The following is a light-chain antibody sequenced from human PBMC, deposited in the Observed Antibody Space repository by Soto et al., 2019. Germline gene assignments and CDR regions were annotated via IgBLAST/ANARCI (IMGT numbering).Light chain of an antibody. CDR3: QQYTTSPFT. J-gene: IGKJ3*01. CDR1: QSVGSDY. CDR2: GAS. Sequence: IVLTQSPGTLSLSPGERATLSCRASQSVGSDYLAWYQQKPGQPPRLLIYGASIRATGIPDRFTGSGSGTDFTLTISRLEPEDFALYYRQQYTTSPFTFGPGTKVDVK. V-gene: IGKV3-20*01.